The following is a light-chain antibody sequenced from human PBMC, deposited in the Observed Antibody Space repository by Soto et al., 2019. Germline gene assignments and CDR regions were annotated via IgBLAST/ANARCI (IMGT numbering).Light chain of an antibody. CDR1: SSDIGGYNY. Sequence: SVLTQPASVSGSPGQSITISCTGTSSDIGGYNYVSWYQQYPGKAPKLMIYEVTNRPSGVSNRFSGSKSGNTASLTISGLQAEDEADYYCCSYRDGSARVFGGGTKVTVL. V-gene: IGLV2-14*01. CDR2: EVT. CDR3: CSYRDGSARV. J-gene: IGLJ3*02.